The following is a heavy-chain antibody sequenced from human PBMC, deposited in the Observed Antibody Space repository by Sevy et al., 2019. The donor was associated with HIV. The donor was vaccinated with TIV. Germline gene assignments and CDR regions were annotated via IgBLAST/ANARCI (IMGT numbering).Heavy chain of an antibody. CDR1: GFTFSSYA. CDR2: ISGSGGST. CDR3: AKGRGYSSSPYPPYFQH. J-gene: IGHJ1*01. D-gene: IGHD6-6*01. Sequence: GESLKISCAASGFTFSSYAMSWVRQAPGKGLEWVSAISGSGGSTYYADSVKGRFTISRDNSKNTLYLQMNSLRAEDTVVYYCAKGRGYSSSPYPPYFQHWGQGTLVTVSS. V-gene: IGHV3-23*01.